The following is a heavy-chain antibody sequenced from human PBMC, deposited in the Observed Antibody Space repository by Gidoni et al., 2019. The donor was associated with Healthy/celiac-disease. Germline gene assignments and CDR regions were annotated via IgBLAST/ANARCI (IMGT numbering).Heavy chain of an antibody. J-gene: IGHJ6*02. V-gene: IGHV1-69*02. Sequence: QVQLVHSGAEVKKPGSSVKVSCKASGGTFSSYTISWVRQAPGQGLEWMGRIIPILGIANYAQKFQGRVTITADKSTSTAYMELSSLRSEDTAVYYCAKGGYSYGLGMDVWGQGTTVTVSS. CDR2: IIPILGIA. D-gene: IGHD5-18*01. CDR1: GGTFSSYT. CDR3: AKGGYSYGLGMDV.